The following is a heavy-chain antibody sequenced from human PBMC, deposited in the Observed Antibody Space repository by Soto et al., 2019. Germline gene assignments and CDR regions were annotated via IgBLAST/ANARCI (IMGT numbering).Heavy chain of an antibody. J-gene: IGHJ6*02. CDR3: AMRVMVRGAYSPLYYYYGMDV. Sequence: SVKVSCKASGGTFSSYAISWVRQAPGQGLEWMGGIIPIFGTANYAQKFQGRVTITADESTSTAYMELSSLRSEDTAVYYCAMRVMVRGAYSPLYYYYGMDVWGQGTTVTVSS. D-gene: IGHD3-10*01. CDR1: GGTFSSYA. CDR2: IIPIFGTA. V-gene: IGHV1-69*13.